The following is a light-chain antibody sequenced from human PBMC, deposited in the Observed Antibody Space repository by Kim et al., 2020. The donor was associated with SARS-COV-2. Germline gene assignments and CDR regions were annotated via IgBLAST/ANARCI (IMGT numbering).Light chain of an antibody. CDR1: PSVCNY. CDR2: DTD. J-gene: IGKJ4*01. V-gene: IGKV3-11*01. CDR3: QQRSSWPLT. Sequence: LSPGERASLAFRPSPSVCNYLAWYRQKPGQAPTLLIYDTDNSATGIPTRFSGSGSGTDFPLSFSNLDPEDFAVYYCQQRSSWPLTFGGGTKVDI.